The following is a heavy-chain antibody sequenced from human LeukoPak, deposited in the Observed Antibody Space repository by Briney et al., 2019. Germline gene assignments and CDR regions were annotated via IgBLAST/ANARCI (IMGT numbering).Heavy chain of an antibody. V-gene: IGHV4-4*09. Sequence: SETLSLTCTVSGGSISSYYWSWIRQPPGKGLEWIGYIYTSGSTNYNPSLKSRVTISVDTSKNQFSLKLSSVTAADTAVYYCARVNYSPYYYYYCYMDVWGKGTTVTVSS. CDR1: GGSISSYY. CDR2: IYTSGST. J-gene: IGHJ6*03. D-gene: IGHD2-15*01. CDR3: ARVNYSPYYYYYCYMDV.